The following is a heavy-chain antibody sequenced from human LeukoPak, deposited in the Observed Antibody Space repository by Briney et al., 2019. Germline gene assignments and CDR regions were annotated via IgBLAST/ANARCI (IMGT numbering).Heavy chain of an antibody. CDR1: GGSISNYY. Sequence: SETLSLTCTVSGGSISNYYWSWIRQPPGKGLEWIGNIHYSGSTSYNPSLKSRVTISVDTSKNQFSLKLRFVTPADTAVFYCARTTEGYCSGGNCYSFRGSNWFDPWGQGTLVTVSS. V-gene: IGHV4-59*01. CDR2: IHYSGST. CDR3: ARTTEGYCSGGNCYSFRGSNWFDP. J-gene: IGHJ5*02. D-gene: IGHD2-15*01.